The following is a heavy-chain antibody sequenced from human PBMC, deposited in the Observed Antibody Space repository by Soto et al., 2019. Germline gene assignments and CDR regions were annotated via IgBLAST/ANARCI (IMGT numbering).Heavy chain of an antibody. CDR1: GYGFTTYG. Sequence: QVHLVQSGAEVKKPGASVKVSCKGSGYGFTTYGITWVRQAPGQGLEWMAWISAHNGNTNYAQKLQGRVTVPRETSTSTAYIEPRSLRSDDTAVYYCARGRYGDYWGQGALVTVSS. V-gene: IGHV1-18*01. CDR3: ARGRYGDY. D-gene: IGHD1-1*01. CDR2: ISAHNGNT. J-gene: IGHJ4*02.